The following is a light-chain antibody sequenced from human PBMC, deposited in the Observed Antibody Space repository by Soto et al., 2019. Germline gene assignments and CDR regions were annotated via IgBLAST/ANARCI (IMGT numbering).Light chain of an antibody. CDR2: GNT. CDR3: QSFDSSLSAVV. Sequence: QAVVTRPPSVSGAPGQRVTISCTRSGSNIGLGYDVHWYQQVPGTAPKLLIYGNTNRPSGVPDRFSGSKSGTSASLAITGLQAEDEADYFCQSFDSSLSAVVFGGGTKLTVL. J-gene: IGLJ2*01. CDR1: GSNIGLGYD. V-gene: IGLV1-40*01.